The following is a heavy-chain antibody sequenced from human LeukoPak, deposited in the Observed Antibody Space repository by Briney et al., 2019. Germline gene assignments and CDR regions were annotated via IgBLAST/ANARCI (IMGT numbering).Heavy chain of an antibody. J-gene: IGHJ4*02. CDR2: INPSGGST. D-gene: IGHD2-8*02. CDR3: ASPSFHWSPVFDY. CDR1: GYTFTSYD. V-gene: IGHV1-46*01. Sequence: ASVKVPCKASGYTFTSYDINWVRQAPGQGLEWMGIINPSGGSTSYAQKFQGRVTMTRDTSTSTVYMELSSLRSEDTAVYYCASPSFHWSPVFDYWGQGTLVTVSS.